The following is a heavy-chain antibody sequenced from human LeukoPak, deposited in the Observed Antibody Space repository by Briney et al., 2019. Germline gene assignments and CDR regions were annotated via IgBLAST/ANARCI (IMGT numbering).Heavy chain of an antibody. V-gene: IGHV3-48*02. D-gene: IGHD2-15*01. Sequence: PRGSLRLSCAASGFTFSSYSMNWVRQAPGKGLEWVSYISSSRSIIHYADSVKGRFTISRDNAKNSLYLQMNSLRDEDTAVYYCAGDLGGGGRDFDYWGQGTLVTVSS. CDR1: GFTFSSYS. J-gene: IGHJ4*02. CDR3: AGDLGGGGRDFDY. CDR2: ISSSRSII.